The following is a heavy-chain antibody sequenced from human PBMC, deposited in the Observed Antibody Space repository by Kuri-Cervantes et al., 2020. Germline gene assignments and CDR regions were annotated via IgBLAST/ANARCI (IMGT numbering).Heavy chain of an antibody. CDR2: ISGSGGST. D-gene: IGHD1-26*01. J-gene: IGHJ4*02. CDR3: ARRSVGGVPYYFDY. V-gene: IGHV3-23*01. Sequence: GGSLRLSCAASGFTFSSYAMSWVRQAPGKGLEWVSAISGSGGSTYYADSVKGRFTISRDNAKNTLYLQMNSLRAEDSALYYCARRSVGGVPYYFDYWGQGVLVTVSS. CDR1: GFTFSSYA.